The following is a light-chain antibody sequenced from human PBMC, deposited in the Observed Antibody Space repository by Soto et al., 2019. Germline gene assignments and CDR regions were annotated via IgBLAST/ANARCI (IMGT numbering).Light chain of an antibody. Sequence: QTVVTQEPSLTVSPGGTVTLTCASSAGAVTSGYYPNWFQQKPGQAPRALIYLTTNKHSWTPARFSGSLLGGKAALTLSGVQPEDEAEYYCLLYYGGALVFGGGTKLTVL. CDR2: LTT. CDR3: LLYYGGALV. J-gene: IGLJ3*02. CDR1: AGAVTSGYY. V-gene: IGLV7-43*01.